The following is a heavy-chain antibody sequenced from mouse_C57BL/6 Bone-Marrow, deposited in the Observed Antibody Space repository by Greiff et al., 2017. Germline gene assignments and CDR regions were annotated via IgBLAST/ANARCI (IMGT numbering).Heavy chain of an antibody. D-gene: IGHD1-1*01. CDR1: GYTFTDYE. CDR3: ERQGLYGSSQYYCDY. CDR2: IDPETGGT. Sequence: QVQLQQSGAELVRPGASVTLSCKASGYTFTDYEMHWVKQTPVHGLEWIGAIDPETGGTAYNQKFKGKAILTADKSSSTAYMELRSLTSEDSAVYYYERQGLYGSSQYYCDYWGQGTTLTVSA. V-gene: IGHV1-15*01. J-gene: IGHJ2*01.